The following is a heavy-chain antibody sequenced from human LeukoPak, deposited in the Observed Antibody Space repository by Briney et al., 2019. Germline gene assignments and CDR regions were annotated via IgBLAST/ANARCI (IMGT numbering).Heavy chain of an antibody. D-gene: IGHD2-21*02. J-gene: IGHJ6*02. CDR3: ASPRDSLDSYYGMDV. CDR2: INAGNGNT. V-gene: IGHV1-3*01. Sequence: ASVKVSCKASGYTFTSYAIHCVRQAPGQRLEWMGWINAGNGNTKCSQKFQGRVTITRDTSASTAYMELSSLRSEDTAVYYCASPRDSLDSYYGMDVWGQGTTVTVSS. CDR1: GYTFTSYA.